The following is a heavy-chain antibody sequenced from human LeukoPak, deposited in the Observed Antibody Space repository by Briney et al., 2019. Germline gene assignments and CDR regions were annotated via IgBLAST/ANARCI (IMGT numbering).Heavy chain of an antibody. J-gene: IGHJ4*02. CDR3: ARDYYGDYYFDY. V-gene: IGHV3-64*04. Sequence: GGSLRLSCSASGFTFSSFAMHWVRQAPGKGLEYVAAISRNGCSTYYADSVKGRFTISRDNAKNSLYLQMNSLRAEDTAVYYCARDYYGDYYFDYWGQGTLVTVSS. CDR2: ISRNGCST. D-gene: IGHD4-17*01. CDR1: GFTFSSFA.